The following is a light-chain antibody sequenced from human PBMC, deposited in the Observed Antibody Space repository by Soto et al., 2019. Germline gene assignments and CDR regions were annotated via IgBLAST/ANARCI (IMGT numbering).Light chain of an antibody. CDR2: EVT. J-gene: IGLJ1*01. Sequence: QSALTQPASVSGSPGQSITISCTGTSSDVGGYNYVSWYQQRPGKAPKLMIYEVTNRPSGVSNRFSGSKSGNTASLTISGLQADDEADYYCSSYTSSITYVFGTGTKVTVL. V-gene: IGLV2-14*01. CDR1: SSDVGGYNY. CDR3: SSYTSSITYV.